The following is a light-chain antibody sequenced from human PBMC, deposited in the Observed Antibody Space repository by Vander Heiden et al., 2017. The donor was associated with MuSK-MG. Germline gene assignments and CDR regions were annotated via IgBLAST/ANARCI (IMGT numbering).Light chain of an antibody. CDR2: GAS. CDR1: QSVSSN. Sequence: EIVMTQSPATLSVSPGERATLSCRASQSVSSNLAWYQQKPGQAPRLLIYGASTRATAIPARFSPSPSGTEFTLTMSSLHSEDFAVYYCQWDTDWAPRFEQWIKVGIQ. J-gene: IGKJ1*01. CDR3: QWDTDWAPR. V-gene: IGKV3-15*01.